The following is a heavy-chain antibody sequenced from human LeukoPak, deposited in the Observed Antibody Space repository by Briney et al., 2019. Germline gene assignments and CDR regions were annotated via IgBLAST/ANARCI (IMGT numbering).Heavy chain of an antibody. Sequence: PGGSLRLSYAASGFTFSDYYMSWIRQAPGKGLEWISYISNTASIMYYPDSVKGRFTISRDNAKNSLYLQMDSLRVEDTAVYYCARQGDSRSWAGNDYWGQGTLVTVSS. J-gene: IGHJ4*02. CDR2: ISNTASIM. V-gene: IGHV3-11*04. D-gene: IGHD6-13*01. CDR3: ARQGDSRSWAGNDY. CDR1: GFTFSDYY.